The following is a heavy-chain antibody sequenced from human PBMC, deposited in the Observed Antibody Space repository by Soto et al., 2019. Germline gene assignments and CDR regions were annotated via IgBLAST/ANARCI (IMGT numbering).Heavy chain of an antibody. Sequence: QVRLQESGPGLVKPSETLSLPCIVSGAALNSGNYYWSWIRQVPGRALEGIGDIYVTGPVDYNPSLRDRITISQDPSERQFSLNLRLVTAADTAVYYCARLRIATNNYKWFDPWGQGTLVTVSS. D-gene: IGHD2-21*01. CDR3: ARLRIATNNYKWFDP. V-gene: IGHV4-31*03. J-gene: IGHJ5*02. CDR2: IYVTGPV. CDR1: GAALNSGNYY.